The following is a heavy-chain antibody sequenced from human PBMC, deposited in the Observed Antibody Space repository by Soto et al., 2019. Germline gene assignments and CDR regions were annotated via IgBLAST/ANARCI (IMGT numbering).Heavy chain of an antibody. CDR2: IYHSGST. CDR1: GYSISSGYY. D-gene: IGHD1-26*01. J-gene: IGHJ4*02. Sequence: PSETLSLTCAVSGYSISSGYYWGWIRQPPGKGLEWIGSIYHSGSTYYNPSLKSRVAISVDTSKNQFSLKLSSVTAADTAVYYCARVLSGSSLFDYWGQGTLVTVSS. V-gene: IGHV4-38-2*01. CDR3: ARVLSGSSLFDY.